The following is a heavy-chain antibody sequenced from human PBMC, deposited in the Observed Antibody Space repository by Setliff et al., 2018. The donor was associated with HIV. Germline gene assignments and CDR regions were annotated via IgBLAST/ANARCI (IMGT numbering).Heavy chain of an antibody. V-gene: IGHV4-4*07. J-gene: IGHJ4*02. CDR1: GGSISSYY. CDR3: ARVRYYYDSSGYLLLLFDY. D-gene: IGHD3-22*01. CDR2: IYTSGST. Sequence: SETLSLTCTVSGGSISSYYWSWIRQPAGKGLEWIGHIYTSGSTNYNPSLKSRVTMSVDTSKNQFSLKLSSVTAADTAVYYCARVRYYYDSSGYLLLLFDYWGQGTLVTVSS.